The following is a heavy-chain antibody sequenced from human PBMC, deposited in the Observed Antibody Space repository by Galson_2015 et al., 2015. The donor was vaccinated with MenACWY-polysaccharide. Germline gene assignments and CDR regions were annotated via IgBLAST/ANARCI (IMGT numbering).Heavy chain of an antibody. CDR2: IIPGLDKP. CDR1: GGSFSILS. V-gene: IGHV1-69*02. D-gene: IGHD3-16*01. J-gene: IGHJ3*02. CDR3: ASVLGEAPAQTGAFDI. Sequence: SVKVSCKASGGSFSILSFNWVRQAPGQGLEWMGRIIPGLDKPNYAQRFQGRVTITADKSTGTVSMDLSSLRSEDTAVYFCASVLGEAPAQTGAFDIWGQGALVIVSS.